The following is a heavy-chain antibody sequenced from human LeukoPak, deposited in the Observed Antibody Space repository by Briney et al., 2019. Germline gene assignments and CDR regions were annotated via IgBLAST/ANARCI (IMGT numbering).Heavy chain of an antibody. J-gene: IGHJ4*02. CDR3: ARDSSGYGVYYFDY. D-gene: IGHD3-22*01. CDR2: SYTSGST. V-gene: IGHV4-61*02. CDR1: GGSISSGSYY. Sequence: PSETLSLTCTVSGGSISSGSYYWSWIRQPAGKGLEWIGRSYTSGSTNYNPSLKSRVTISVDTSKNQFSLKLSSVTAADTAVYYCARDSSGYGVYYFDYWGQGTLVTVSS.